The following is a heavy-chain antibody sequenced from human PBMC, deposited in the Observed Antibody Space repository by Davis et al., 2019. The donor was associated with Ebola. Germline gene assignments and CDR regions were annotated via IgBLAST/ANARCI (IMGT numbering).Heavy chain of an antibody. J-gene: IGHJ5*02. CDR3: ARANDFWSGTNWFDP. V-gene: IGHV4-59*01. Sequence: MPGGSLRLSCTVSGGSINSYYWSWIRQPPGKGLEWIGYIYYSGSTNYNPSLKSRVTISVDTSKNQFSLKLSSVTAADTAVYYCARANDFWSGTNWFDPWGQGTLVTVSS. D-gene: IGHD3-3*01. CDR1: GGSINSYY. CDR2: IYYSGST.